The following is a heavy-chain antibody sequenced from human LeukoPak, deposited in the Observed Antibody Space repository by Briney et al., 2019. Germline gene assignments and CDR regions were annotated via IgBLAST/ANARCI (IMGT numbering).Heavy chain of an antibody. CDR1: GYTFTAYY. V-gene: IGHV1-2*02. CDR3: ARDGSLDY. D-gene: IGHD1-26*01. Sequence: ASVKVSCKASGYTFTAYYMHWVRQAPGQGLEWMGWINPNSGGTNYAQKFQGRVTMTRDTSISTVYMELSRLTSDDTAVHYCARDGSLDYWGQGTLVTVSS. CDR2: INPNSGGT. J-gene: IGHJ4*02.